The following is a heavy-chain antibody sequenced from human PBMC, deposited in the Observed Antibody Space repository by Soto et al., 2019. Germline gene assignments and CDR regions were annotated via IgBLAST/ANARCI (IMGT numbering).Heavy chain of an antibody. CDR2: VLYDGSET. CDR1: GFTFSRFG. Sequence: QVQLVESGGGVVQPGRSLRLSCAASGFTFSRFGMHWVRQAPGKGLEWVAGVLYDGSETYYADSVKGRFTISRDNAKNTLYLQMNSLRAEDTAMYYCARDLSSSFDGFYIWGQGTMVTVAS. D-gene: IGHD6-13*01. J-gene: IGHJ3*02. CDR3: ARDLSSSFDGFYI. V-gene: IGHV3-33*01.